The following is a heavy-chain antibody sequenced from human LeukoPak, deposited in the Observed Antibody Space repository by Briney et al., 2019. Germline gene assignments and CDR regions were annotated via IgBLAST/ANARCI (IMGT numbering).Heavy chain of an antibody. CDR1: GGSISSGVYY. D-gene: IGHD6-19*01. CDR3: ARDVKSSGYNYYGMDV. Sequence: KPSETLSLTCTVSGGSISSGVYYWTWIRQHPGRGLEWIGYIYYSGSTYYNPSLKSRVSISVDTSKNQFSLKVSSVTAADTAVYYCARDVKSSGYNYYGMDVWGQGTTVTVS. CDR2: IYYSGST. V-gene: IGHV4-31*03. J-gene: IGHJ6*02.